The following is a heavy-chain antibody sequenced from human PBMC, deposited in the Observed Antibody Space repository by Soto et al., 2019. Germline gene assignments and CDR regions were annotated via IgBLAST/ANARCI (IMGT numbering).Heavy chain of an antibody. J-gene: IGHJ6*02. CDR2: ITPIFGTT. CDR3: ARDQGPDCSGGSCYYYYGMDV. D-gene: IGHD2-15*01. Sequence: QVQLVQSGAEVKKPGSSVKVSCKASGGTFSTYGITWVRQAPGQGLEWIGGITPIFGTTNYAQKFQGRVTISADEIMNTAYLEVSSLRSEDTAVYFCARDQGPDCSGGSCYYYYGMDVWGQGTTVTVSS. CDR1: GGTFSTYG. V-gene: IGHV1-69*01.